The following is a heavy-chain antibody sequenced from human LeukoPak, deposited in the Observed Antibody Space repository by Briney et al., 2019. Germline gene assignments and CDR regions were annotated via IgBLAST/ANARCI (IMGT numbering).Heavy chain of an antibody. CDR3: ARPGYYYGSGSLTPSYYFDY. CDR2: ISHSGST. CDR1: GYSISSGYY. V-gene: IGHV4-38-2*02. Sequence: SETLSLTCTVSGYSISSGYYWGWIRQPPGEGLEWIGSISHSGSTYYNPSLKSRVIISVDTSKNQFSLKLSSVTAADTAVYYCARPGYYYGSGSLTPSYYFDYWGQGTLVTVSS. D-gene: IGHD3-10*01. J-gene: IGHJ4*02.